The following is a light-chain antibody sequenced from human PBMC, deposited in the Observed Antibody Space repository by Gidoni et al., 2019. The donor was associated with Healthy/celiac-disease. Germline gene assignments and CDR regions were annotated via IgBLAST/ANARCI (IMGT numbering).Light chain of an antibody. CDR1: QGISSY. Sequence: DIQLTQSPSFLSASVGDRVTITCWASQGISSYLARYQQKPGKAPKLLIYAASTLQSGVPSRFSGSGSGTEFTLTISSLQPEDFATYYCQQLNSYPFGQGTKLEIK. J-gene: IGKJ2*01. V-gene: IGKV1-9*01. CDR2: AAS. CDR3: QQLNSYP.